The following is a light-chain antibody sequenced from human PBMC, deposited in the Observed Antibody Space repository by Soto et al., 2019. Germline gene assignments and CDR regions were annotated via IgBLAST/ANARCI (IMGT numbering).Light chain of an antibody. CDR2: DAS. CDR1: QGITSD. J-gene: IGKJ1*01. V-gene: IGKV1-13*02. CDR3: QQYNSYWT. Sequence: AIQMTQSPSSLSASVGDRLTITCRASQGITSDLGWYQQKPGKAPKLLIYDASSLESGVPSRFSGSGSGTEFTLTISSLQPDDFATYYCQQYNSYWTFGQGTKVDIK.